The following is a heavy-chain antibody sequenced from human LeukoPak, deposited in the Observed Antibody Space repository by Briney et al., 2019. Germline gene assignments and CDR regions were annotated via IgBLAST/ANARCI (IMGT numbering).Heavy chain of an antibody. Sequence: ASVKVSCKASGGTFSSYAISWVRQAPGQGLEWMGGIIPIFGTANYAQKFQGRVTITADESTSTAYMELSSLRSEDTAVYYCAGGTYYYDSSGYPYYYYYMDVWGKGTTVTISS. CDR3: AGGTYYYDSSGYPYYYYYMDV. D-gene: IGHD3-22*01. V-gene: IGHV1-69*13. CDR1: GGTFSSYA. J-gene: IGHJ6*03. CDR2: IIPIFGTA.